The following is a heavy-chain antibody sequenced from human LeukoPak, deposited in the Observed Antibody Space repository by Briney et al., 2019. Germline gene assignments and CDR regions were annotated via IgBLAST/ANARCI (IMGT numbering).Heavy chain of an antibody. CDR3: ARDRSYGYFDY. J-gene: IGHJ4*02. D-gene: IGHD5-18*01. CDR2: ISYSGST. CDR1: GDSVSSGSFY. Sequence: SETLFLTCTVSGDSVSSGSFYWSWIRQPPGKGLEWIGFISYSGSTNYNPSLKSRVTISIDTSRDQFPLTLSSVTAADTAVYYCARDRSYGYFDYWGQGTLVTVSS. V-gene: IGHV4-61*01.